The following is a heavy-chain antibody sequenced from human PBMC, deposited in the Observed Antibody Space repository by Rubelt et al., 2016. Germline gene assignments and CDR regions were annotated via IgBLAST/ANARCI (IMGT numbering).Heavy chain of an antibody. J-gene: IGHJ6*02. Sequence: QVQLQQWGAGLLKPSETLSLTCAVYGGSFSGYYWSWIRQPPGKGLEWIGEINHSGSTNYNPSLKSGVIISVVTAKNQFSLKLSSVTAADTAVYYCARGSAVSYGSGSRNYYYGMDVWGQGTTVTVSS. D-gene: IGHD3-10*01. V-gene: IGHV4-34*01. CDR2: INHSGST. CDR3: ARGSAVSYGSGSRNYYYGMDV. CDR1: GGSFSGYY.